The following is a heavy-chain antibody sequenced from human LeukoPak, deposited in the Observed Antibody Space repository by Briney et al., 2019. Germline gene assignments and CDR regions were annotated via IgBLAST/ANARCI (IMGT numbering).Heavy chain of an antibody. Sequence: GASVTVSCKASGYMFSDYAIQWVRQGPGQGLEWMGWINAGNGKTKYSQKFQGRVTITRETSASTAYVELSGLRSEDTAVYYCARARWTSTVTTYYLDYWGQGTLVTVSS. CDR1: GYMFSDYA. CDR3: ARARWTSTVTTYYLDY. V-gene: IGHV1-3*01. D-gene: IGHD4-17*01. J-gene: IGHJ4*02. CDR2: INAGNGKT.